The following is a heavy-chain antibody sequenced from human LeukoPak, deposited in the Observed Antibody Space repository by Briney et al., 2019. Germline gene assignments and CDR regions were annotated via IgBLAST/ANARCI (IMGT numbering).Heavy chain of an antibody. Sequence: GRSLRLSCAASGFTFSSYGMHWVRQAPGKGLEGVVVISYDGSNKYYADSVKGRFTISRDNSKNTLYLQMNSLRAEDTAVYYCAIQAGDFDYWGQGTLVTVSS. J-gene: IGHJ4*02. V-gene: IGHV3-30*03. CDR3: AIQAGDFDY. CDR2: ISYDGSNK. CDR1: GFTFSSYG. D-gene: IGHD4-17*01.